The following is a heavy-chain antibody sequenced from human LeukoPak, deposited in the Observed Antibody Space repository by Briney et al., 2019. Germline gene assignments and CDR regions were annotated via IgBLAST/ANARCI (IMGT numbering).Heavy chain of an antibody. J-gene: IGHJ4*01. Sequence: GVSLRLSCAASGFTISGFWMHWVRQVPGEGLVWVARMNSAGTTINYADSVKGRFTISRDNVRNTLHLQMNNLSLEDTAVYFCIREVQVRASASLGLWGRGTLVTVS. CDR1: GFTISGFW. D-gene: IGHD1-1*01. CDR3: IREVQVRASASLGL. CDR2: MNSAGTTI. V-gene: IGHV3-74*01.